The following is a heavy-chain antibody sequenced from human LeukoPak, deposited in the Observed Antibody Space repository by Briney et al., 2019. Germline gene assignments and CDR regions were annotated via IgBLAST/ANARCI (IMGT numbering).Heavy chain of an antibody. Sequence: SETLSLTCTVSGGSIRGYYWTWIRQPPGRGLEWIGYISSSGNTNFNPSLKSRVTMSVDTSRNQFSLKLRSVTAADTAVYYCARVFPPYDILTGYYRWGGEWFDPWGQGTLVTVSS. CDR2: ISSSGNT. CDR3: ARVFPPYDILTGYYRWGGEWFDP. J-gene: IGHJ5*02. V-gene: IGHV4-59*08. CDR1: GGSIRGYY. D-gene: IGHD3-9*01.